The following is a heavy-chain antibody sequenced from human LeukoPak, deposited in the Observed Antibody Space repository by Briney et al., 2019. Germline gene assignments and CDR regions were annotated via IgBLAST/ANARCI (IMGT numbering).Heavy chain of an antibody. D-gene: IGHD2-2*01. J-gene: IGHJ4*02. CDR3: AKSTSFLVVPAAILGY. CDR2: ISGSGGST. CDR1: GFTFSSYA. V-gene: IGHV3-23*01. Sequence: PGGSLRLSCAASGFTFSSYAMSWVRQAPGKGLEWVSAISGSGGSTYYADSVKGRFTISRDNSKNTLYLQMNSLRAEDTAVYYCAKSTSFLVVPAAILGYWGQGTLVTVSS.